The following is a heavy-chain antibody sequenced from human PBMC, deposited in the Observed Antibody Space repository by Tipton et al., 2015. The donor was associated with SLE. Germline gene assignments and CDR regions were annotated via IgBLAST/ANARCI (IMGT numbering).Heavy chain of an antibody. Sequence: GLVKPSETLSLTCAVYGGSFSGYYWSWVRQAPGKGLEWVLAISGSGGSTYYADSVKGRFTISRDNSKNTLYLQMNSLRAEDTAVYYCAKDRQGVAGGMGGYWGQGTLVTVSS. D-gene: IGHD1-26*01. CDR2: ISGSGGST. CDR1: GGSFSGYY. V-gene: IGHV3-23*01. CDR3: AKDRQGVAGGMGGY. J-gene: IGHJ4*02.